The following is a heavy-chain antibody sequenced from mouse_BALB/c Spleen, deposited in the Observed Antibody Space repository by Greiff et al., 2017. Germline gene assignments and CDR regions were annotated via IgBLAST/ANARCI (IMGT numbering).Heavy chain of an antibody. CDR2: IDPENGNT. CDR1: GFNIKDYY. Sequence: EVQLQQSGAELVRPGALVKLSCKASGFNIKDYYMHWVKQRPEQGLEWIGWIDPENGNTIYDPKFQGKASITADTSSNTGYLQLSSLTSEDTAVYYCASTTATWYFDVWGAGTTVTVSS. CDR3: ASTTATWYFDV. D-gene: IGHD1-2*01. V-gene: IGHV14-1*02. J-gene: IGHJ1*01.